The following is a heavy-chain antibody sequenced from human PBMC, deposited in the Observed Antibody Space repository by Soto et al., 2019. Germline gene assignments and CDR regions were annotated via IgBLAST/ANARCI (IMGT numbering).Heavy chain of an antibody. CDR3: ARAYCSGGSCWAWSSWFDP. CDR1: GGSISRYY. V-gene: IGHV4-59*12. J-gene: IGHJ5*02. Sequence: SETLSVTCTVSGGSISRYYWSWIRQPPGKGLEWIGYIYYSGSTNYNPSLKSRVTISVDTSKNQFSLKLSSVTPEDTAVYYCARAYCSGGSCWAWSSWFDPWGQETLVTVSS. D-gene: IGHD2-15*01. CDR2: IYYSGST.